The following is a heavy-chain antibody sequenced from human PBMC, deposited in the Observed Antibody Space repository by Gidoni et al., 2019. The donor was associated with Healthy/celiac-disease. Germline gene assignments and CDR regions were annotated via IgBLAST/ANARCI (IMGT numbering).Heavy chain of an antibody. J-gene: IGHJ6*02. CDR3: ARLGSPIFGVVPIYGMDV. CDR1: GYSFTSYW. V-gene: IGHV5-51*01. CDR2: IYPGDSDT. Sequence: EVQLVQSGAEVKKPGESLKISCTGSGYSFTSYWIGWVRQMPGKGLEWMGIIYPGDSDTRYSPSFQGQVTISADKSISTAYLQWSSLKASDTAMYYCARLGSPIFGVVPIYGMDVWGQGTTVTVSS. D-gene: IGHD3-3*01.